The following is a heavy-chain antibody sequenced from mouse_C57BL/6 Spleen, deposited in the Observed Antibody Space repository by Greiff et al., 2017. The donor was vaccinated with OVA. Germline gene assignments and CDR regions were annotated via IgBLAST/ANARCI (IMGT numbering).Heavy chain of an antibody. Sequence: VQLQQSGAELVRPGASVKLSCTASGFTITDDYMHWVKQRPEQGLEWIGWIDPENGDTEYASKFQGKATITADTSSNTAYLQLSSLTSEDTAVYYCTTGHYFDYWGQGTTLTVSS. CDR3: TTGHYFDY. J-gene: IGHJ2*01. V-gene: IGHV14-4*01. CDR1: GFTITDDY. CDR2: IDPENGDT.